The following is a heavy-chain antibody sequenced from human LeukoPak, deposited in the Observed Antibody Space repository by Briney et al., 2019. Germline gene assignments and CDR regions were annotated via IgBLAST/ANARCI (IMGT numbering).Heavy chain of an antibody. CDR3: ARQVYCSSTSCPPPNFDY. J-gene: IGHJ4*02. D-gene: IGHD2-2*01. CDR2: IYPGDSDT. V-gene: IGHV5-51*01. Sequence: GESLKISCKGSGYSFTSYWIGWVRQMPGKGLEWMGIIYPGDSDTRYSPSFQGQVTISADKSISTAYLQWSGLKASDTAMYYCARQVYCSSTSCPPPNFDYWGQGTLVTVSS. CDR1: GYSFTSYW.